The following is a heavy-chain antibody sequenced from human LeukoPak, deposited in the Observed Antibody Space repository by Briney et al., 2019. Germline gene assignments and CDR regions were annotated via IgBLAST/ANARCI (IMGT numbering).Heavy chain of an antibody. CDR3: ATRSRGYSYGGFDY. J-gene: IGHJ4*02. CDR2: INWNGGAT. V-gene: IGHV3-20*04. D-gene: IGHD5-18*01. Sequence: CPGGSLRLSCAASGFTFDDYGMSWVRQAPGKGLEWVSGINWNGGATGYADSVKGRFTISRDNAKNSLFLQMNSLRAEDTALYYCATRSRGYSYGGFDYWGQGTLVTVSS. CDR1: GFTFDDYG.